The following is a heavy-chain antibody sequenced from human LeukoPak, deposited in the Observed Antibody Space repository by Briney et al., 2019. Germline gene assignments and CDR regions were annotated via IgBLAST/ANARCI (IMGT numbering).Heavy chain of an antibody. CDR3: ARRYSYGYSSGTLGKYYFDY. D-gene: IGHD5-18*01. CDR1: GGSISSGSYY. Sequence: SETLSLTCTVSGGSISSGSYYWSWIRQPAGKGLEWIGRIYTSGSTNYNPSLKSRVTISVDTSKNQFSLKLSSVTAADTAVYYCARRYSYGYSSGTLGKYYFDYWGQGTLVTVSS. J-gene: IGHJ4*02. V-gene: IGHV4-61*02. CDR2: IYTSGST.